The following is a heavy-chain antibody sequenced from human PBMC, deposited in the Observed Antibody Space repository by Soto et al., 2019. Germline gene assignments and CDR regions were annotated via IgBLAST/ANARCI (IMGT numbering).Heavy chain of an antibody. Sequence: SETLSLTCAVSGDPISGSYWSWIRQPPGKGLEWIGFIHYTGRTSYNPSLKSRITVSLDKSKNQFSLSLSSATAADTAVYYCARHVHSSGNEAFDYWGQGTLVTVSS. J-gene: IGHJ4*02. V-gene: IGHV4-59*08. CDR1: GDPISGSY. CDR3: ARHVHSSGNEAFDY. D-gene: IGHD1-1*01. CDR2: IHYTGRT.